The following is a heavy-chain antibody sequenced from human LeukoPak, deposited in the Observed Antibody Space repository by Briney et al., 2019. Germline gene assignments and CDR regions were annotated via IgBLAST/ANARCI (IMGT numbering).Heavy chain of an antibody. CDR3: ARVYYGSGSLHYYYYYMDV. CDR2: FRGSDGST. J-gene: IGHJ6*03. CDR1: GFTFSSYS. Sequence: PGGSLRLSCAASGFTFSSYSMSWVRQAPGKGLEWVSIFRGSDGSTYYADSVKGRFTISRDNSKNTLYLQMNSLRAEDTAVYYCARVYYGSGSLHYYYYYMDVWGKGTTVTISS. D-gene: IGHD3-10*01. V-gene: IGHV3-23*01.